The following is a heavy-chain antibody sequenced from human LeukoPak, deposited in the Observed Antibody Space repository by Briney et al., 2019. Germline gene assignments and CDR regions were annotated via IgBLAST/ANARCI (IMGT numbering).Heavy chain of an antibody. CDR3: ASLTMVVTPPDY. CDR1: GDSISSGDYY. D-gene: IGHD4-23*01. CDR2: IYYSGST. J-gene: IGHJ4*02. V-gene: IGHV4-39*01. Sequence: SETLSLTCTVSGDSISSGDYYWSWIRQPPGKGLEWIGSIYYSGSTYYNPSLKSRVTISVDTSKNQFSLKLSSVTAADTAVYYCASLTMVVTPPDYWGQGTLVTVSS.